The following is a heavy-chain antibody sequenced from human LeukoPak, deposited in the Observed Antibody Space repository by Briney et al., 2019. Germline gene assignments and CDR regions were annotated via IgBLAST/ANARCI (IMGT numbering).Heavy chain of an antibody. Sequence: ASVKVSCKASGYTFTSYGISWVRQAPGQGLEWMGWISVYNGNTYYAQKFQGRVTMTTDISTSTAYVELRSLRSDDTAVYYCARVLVDNYGHYYYYMDVWGKGTTVTVSS. CDR3: ARVLVDNYGHYYYYMDV. CDR1: GYTFTSYG. V-gene: IGHV1-18*01. CDR2: ISVYNGNT. D-gene: IGHD5-18*01. J-gene: IGHJ6*03.